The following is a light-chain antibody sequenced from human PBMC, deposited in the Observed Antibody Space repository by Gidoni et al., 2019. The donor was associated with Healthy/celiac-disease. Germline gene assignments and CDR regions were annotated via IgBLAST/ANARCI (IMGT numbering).Light chain of an antibody. J-gene: IGKJ1*01. V-gene: IGKV3-15*01. CDR2: GA. CDR3: QQYNNWHRRT. Sequence: EIVMTQSPATLSVSPGERATLSCRASQSVSSNLAWYQQKPGQAPRLLIYGASQPEFTLTISSLQSEDFAVYYCQQYNNWHRRTFGQGTKVEIK. CDR1: QSVSSN.